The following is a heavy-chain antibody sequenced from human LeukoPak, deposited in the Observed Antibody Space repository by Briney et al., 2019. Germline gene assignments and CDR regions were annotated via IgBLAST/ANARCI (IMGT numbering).Heavy chain of an antibody. D-gene: IGHD3-22*01. V-gene: IGHV3-15*01. CDR1: GFTFSNAW. Sequence: GGSLRLSCAASGFTFSNAWMSWVRQAPGKGLEWVSHIRSKTDGGTTDYAAPVKGRFTISRDDSKNTLYLQMNSLKTEDTAVYYCTTFEAYYDSSGYPHYFDYWGQGTLVTVSS. CDR2: IRSKTDGGTT. CDR3: TTFEAYYDSSGYPHYFDY. J-gene: IGHJ4*02.